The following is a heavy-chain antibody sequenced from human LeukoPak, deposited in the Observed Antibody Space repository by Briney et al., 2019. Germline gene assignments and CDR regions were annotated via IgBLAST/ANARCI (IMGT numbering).Heavy chain of an antibody. V-gene: IGHV4-34*01. CDR2: INHSGST. J-gene: IGHJ4*02. D-gene: IGHD6-13*01. CDR3: ARGLPSGTGPGGGDY. CDR1: GGSFSGYY. Sequence: SETLSLTCAVYGGSFSGYYWSWIRQPPGKGLEWIGEINHSGSTNYNPSLKSRVTISVDTSKNQFSLKLSSVTAADTAVYYCARGLPSGTGPGGGDYWGQGTLVTVSS.